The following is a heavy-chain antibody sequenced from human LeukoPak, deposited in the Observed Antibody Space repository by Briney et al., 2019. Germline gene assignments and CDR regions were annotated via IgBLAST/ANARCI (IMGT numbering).Heavy chain of an antibody. J-gene: IGHJ6*03. Sequence: GESLKISCKGSGYSFSNYWIGWVRQMPGKGLEWMGIIYPGDSNTRYSPSFQGQVTISADRSISTAYLQWSSLKASDTAMYYCVRHPSYYFYYVDVWGKGTTVTVSS. CDR1: GYSFSNYW. CDR3: VRHPSYYFYYVDV. V-gene: IGHV5-51*01. CDR2: IYPGDSNT.